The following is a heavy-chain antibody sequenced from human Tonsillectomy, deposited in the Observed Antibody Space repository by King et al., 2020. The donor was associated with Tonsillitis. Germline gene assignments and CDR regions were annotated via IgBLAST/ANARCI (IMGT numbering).Heavy chain of an antibody. D-gene: IGHD2-15*01. CDR1: GFTFSSYG. J-gene: IGHJ4*02. CDR2: ISYDGSNK. CDR3: AKLGYCSGGSCYDGDY. V-gene: IGHV3-30*18. Sequence: VQLVESGGGVGQPGRSLRLSCAASGFTFSSYGMHWVRQAPGKGLEWVAVISYDGSNKYYADSVKGRFTISRDNSKNTLYLQMNSLSAEDTAVYYCAKLGYCSGGSCYDGDYWGQGTLVTVSS.